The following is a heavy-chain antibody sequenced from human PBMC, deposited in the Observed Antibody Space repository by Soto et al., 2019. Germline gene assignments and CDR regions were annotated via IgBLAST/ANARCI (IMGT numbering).Heavy chain of an antibody. D-gene: IGHD1-26*01. CDR2: INPKSGGT. CDR3: ARDLAKGGGSAGFDY. V-gene: IGHV1-2*02. J-gene: IGHJ4*02. Sequence: SAKVSCAASCYSLVNGGFICVRQATIQGLEWMGWINPKSGGTNYPQKFQGRVTMTRDTSLSTVYMTLTRLTSDDTAVYYCARDLAKGGGSAGFDYWGQGTLVTVSS. CDR1: CYSLVNGGF.